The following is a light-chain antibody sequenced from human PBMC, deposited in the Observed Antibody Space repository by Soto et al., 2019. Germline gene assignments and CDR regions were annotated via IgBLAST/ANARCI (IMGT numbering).Light chain of an antibody. Sequence: DIQMTQSPSTLSASVGDRVTITCRASQSISSWLAWYQQKPGKAPKLLIYKASSLESGVPSRFSGSGSGTEFTLTLSSLQPDDFATYYCQQYNSYWTLGQGTKVDTK. V-gene: IGKV1-5*03. J-gene: IGKJ1*01. CDR2: KAS. CDR1: QSISSW. CDR3: QQYNSYWT.